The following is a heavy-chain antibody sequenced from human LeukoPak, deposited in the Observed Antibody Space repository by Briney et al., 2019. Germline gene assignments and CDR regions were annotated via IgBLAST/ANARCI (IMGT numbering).Heavy chain of an antibody. J-gene: IGHJ4*02. D-gene: IGHD3-9*01. CDR3: ARHAAYYDILTGYTISQVDY. CDR1: GGSISSYY. CDR2: IYYSGST. V-gene: IGHV4-59*08. Sequence: SETLSLICTVSGGSISSYYWSWIRQPPGKGLEWIGYIYYSGSTNYNPSLKSRVTISVDTSKNQFSLKLSSVTAADTAVYYCARHAAYYDILTGYTISQVDYWGQGTLVTVSS.